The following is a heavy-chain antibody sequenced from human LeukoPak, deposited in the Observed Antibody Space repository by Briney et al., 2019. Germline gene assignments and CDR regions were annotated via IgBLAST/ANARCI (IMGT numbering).Heavy chain of an antibody. CDR1: GFTFSSYA. J-gene: IGHJ4*02. CDR2: ISGGGETT. CDR3: ARDYADYVGYFFFDY. Sequence: GGSLRLSCAASGFTFSSYAMSWVRQAPGKGLEWVSSISGGGETTCYADSAKGRFTISRDNSQNTLYLQMNSLRAEDTAVYYCARDYADYVGYFFFDYWGQGTLVTVSS. D-gene: IGHD4-17*01. V-gene: IGHV3-23*01.